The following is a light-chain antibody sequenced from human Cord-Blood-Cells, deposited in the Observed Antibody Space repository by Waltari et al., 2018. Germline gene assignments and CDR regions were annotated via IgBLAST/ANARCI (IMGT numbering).Light chain of an antibody. CDR2: EVS. Sequence: QSALTQPASVSGSPGQSITIPCTGPSSDVRGYNYVSWYQQHPGKAPNLMIYEVSNRPSGVSNRFSGSKSGNTASLTISGLQAEDEADYYCSSYTSSSTYVVFGGGTKLTVL. CDR1: SSDVRGYNY. J-gene: IGLJ2*01. CDR3: SSYTSSSTYVV. V-gene: IGLV2-14*01.